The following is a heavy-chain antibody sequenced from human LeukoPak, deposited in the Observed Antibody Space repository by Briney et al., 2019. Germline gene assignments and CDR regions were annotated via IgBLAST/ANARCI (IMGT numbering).Heavy chain of an antibody. J-gene: IGHJ4*02. D-gene: IGHD5-24*01. CDR1: GYSITTGYY. Sequence: SETLSLTCTVFGYSITTGYYWGWIRQPPGKGLEWIGSIYHSGSTFYNPSLKSRVTISVDTSKNQFSLKLRSVTAADTAVYYCASPMAWAHNRRDSDYWGLGTLVTVSS. CDR3: ASPMAWAHNRRDSDY. V-gene: IGHV4-38-2*02. CDR2: IYHSGST.